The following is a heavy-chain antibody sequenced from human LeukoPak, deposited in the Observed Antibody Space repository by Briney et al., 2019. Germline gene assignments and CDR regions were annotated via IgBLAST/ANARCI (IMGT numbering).Heavy chain of an antibody. CDR2: INPNSGGT. J-gene: IGHJ4*02. CDR1: GYTFTGYY. CDR3: ARVSKVSSPKRPTSYFDY. Sequence: GASVKVSCKASGYTFTGYYMHWVRQAPGQGLEWMGWINPNSGGTNYAQKFQGRVTMTRDTSISTAYMELSRLRSDDTAVYYCARVSKVSSPKRPTSYFDYWGQGTLVTVSS. D-gene: IGHD3-3*02. V-gene: IGHV1-2*02.